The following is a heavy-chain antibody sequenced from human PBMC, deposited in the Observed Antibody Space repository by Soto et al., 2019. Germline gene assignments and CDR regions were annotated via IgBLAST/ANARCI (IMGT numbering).Heavy chain of an antibody. CDR1: GGTFNSYI. D-gene: IGHD3-3*02. CDR3: ARAFASNKYYFDS. J-gene: IGHJ4*02. Sequence: SVKVSCKTSGGTFNSYIITWVRQAPGQGLEWMGGIIPIFGSADYAPKLQGRVTITAGESTSTAYMELSSLRSEDTAVYYCARAFASNKYYFDSWGQGTQVTVSS. CDR2: IIPIFGSA. V-gene: IGHV1-69*13.